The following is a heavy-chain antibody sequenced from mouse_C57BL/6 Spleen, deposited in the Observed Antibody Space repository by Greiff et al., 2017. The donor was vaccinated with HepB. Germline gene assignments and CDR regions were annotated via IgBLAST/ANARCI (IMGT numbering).Heavy chain of an antibody. CDR3: AKRGYGSIYAMDY. Sequence: QVQLQQSGPGLVQPSQSLSITCTVSGFSLTSYGVHWVRQSPGKGLEWLGVIWRGGSTDYNAAFMSRLSITKDNSKSQVFFKMNSLQADDTAIYYCAKRGYGSIYAMDYWGQGTSVTVSS. D-gene: IGHD1-1*01. J-gene: IGHJ4*01. CDR2: IWRGGST. CDR1: GFSLTSYG. V-gene: IGHV2-5*01.